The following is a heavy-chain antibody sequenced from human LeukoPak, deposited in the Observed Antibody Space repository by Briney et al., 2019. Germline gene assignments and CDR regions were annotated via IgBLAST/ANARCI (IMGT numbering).Heavy chain of an antibody. V-gene: IGHV3-74*01. CDR2: INPDGSST. D-gene: IGHD5-18*01. J-gene: IGHJ4*02. CDR1: RFTFSNYW. Sequence: TGGSLRLSCAASRFTFSNYWMHWVRQAPGKGLVWVSRINPDGSSTTYADSVKGRFTISRDNVKNTVSLQMNSLRAEDTAAYFCVRALFGYNANDFWGQGTLVTVSS. CDR3: VRALFGYNANDF.